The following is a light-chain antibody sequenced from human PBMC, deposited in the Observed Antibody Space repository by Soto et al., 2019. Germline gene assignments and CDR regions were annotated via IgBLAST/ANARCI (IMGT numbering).Light chain of an antibody. CDR2: EVN. CDR1: SSDIVHADR. V-gene: IGLV2-18*02. Sequence: QSALTQPPSVSGSPGQSVTISCTGTSSDIVHADRVSWYQQSPGTAPKLMIYEVNNRPSGVPDRFSGSKSGNTASLTISGLQPEDEADYYCTSTSTKYFVILFGGGTKLTVL. J-gene: IGLJ2*01. CDR3: TSTSTKYFVIL.